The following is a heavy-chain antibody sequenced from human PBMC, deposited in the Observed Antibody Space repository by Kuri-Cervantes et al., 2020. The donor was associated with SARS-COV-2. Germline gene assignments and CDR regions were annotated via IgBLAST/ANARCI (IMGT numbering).Heavy chain of an antibody. V-gene: IGHV3-53*01. Sequence: GGSLRLSCAASGFTVSSNYMSWVRQAPGKGLEWVSVIYSGGSTYYADSVKGRFTISRDNSKNTLYLQMNSLRAEDTAVYYCARDYDFWSGYYSYYFDYWGQGTLVTVSS. CDR3: ARDYDFWSGYYSYYFDY. J-gene: IGHJ4*02. CDR1: GFTVSSNY. D-gene: IGHD3-3*01. CDR2: IYSGGST.